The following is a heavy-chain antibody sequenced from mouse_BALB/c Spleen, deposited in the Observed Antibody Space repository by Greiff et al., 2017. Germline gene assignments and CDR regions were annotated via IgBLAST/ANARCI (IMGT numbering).Heavy chain of an antibody. CDR3: AITTDFDV. J-gene: IGHJ1*01. D-gene: IGHD2-12*01. CDR2: ISDGGSYT. CDR1: GFTFSDYY. V-gene: IGHV5-4*02. Sequence: EVQGVESGGGLVKPGGSLKLSCAASGFTFSDYYMYWVRQTPEKRLEWVATISDGGSYTYYPDSVKGRFTISRDNAKNNLYLQMSSLKSEDTAMYYCAITTDFDVWGAGTTVTVSS.